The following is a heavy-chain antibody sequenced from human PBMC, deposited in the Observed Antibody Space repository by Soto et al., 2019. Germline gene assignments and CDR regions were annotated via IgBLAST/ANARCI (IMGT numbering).Heavy chain of an antibody. D-gene: IGHD1-26*01. V-gene: IGHV4-34*01. CDR3: ARGPVDMAATDSYDFDY. Sequence: QVQLQHWGAGLLKPSETLSLTCAVYGGSFSGYYWSWIRQPPGKGLEWIGEINHRGSTIHNPALKSRVTISVDSSKNPFSLKLGSVAAADTAVYYCARGPVDMAATDSYDFDYWGQGTLVTVSS. J-gene: IGHJ4*02. CDR1: GGSFSGYY. CDR2: INHRGST.